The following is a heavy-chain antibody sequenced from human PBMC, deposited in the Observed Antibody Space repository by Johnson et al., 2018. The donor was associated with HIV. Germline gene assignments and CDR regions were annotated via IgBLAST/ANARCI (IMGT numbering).Heavy chain of an antibody. CDR3: AKVWGRHDYGDYLGAFDI. V-gene: IGHV3-30*04. CDR1: GFTFSSYA. D-gene: IGHD4-17*01. Sequence: QVQLVESGGGVVQPGRSLRLSCVASGFTFSSYAMHWVRQAPGKGLEWVAVISYDGSNKYYADSVKGRFTISRDNSKNTLYLQMTSLRAEDTAVYYCAKVWGRHDYGDYLGAFDIWGQGTMVTVSS. CDR2: ISYDGSNK. J-gene: IGHJ3*02.